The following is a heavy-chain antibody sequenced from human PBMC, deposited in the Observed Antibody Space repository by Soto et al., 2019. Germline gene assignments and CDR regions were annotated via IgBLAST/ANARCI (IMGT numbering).Heavy chain of an antibody. D-gene: IGHD3-22*01. CDR3: ARDTSYYDSNGYLF. Sequence: GGSLRLSCAASGFTFSSYSGNWVRQAPGKGLEWVSSISSSSSYIYYADSVKGRFTISRDNAKNSLYLQMNSLRAEDTAVYYCARDTSYYDSNGYLFWGQGTLVTVSS. CDR2: ISSSSSYI. CDR1: GFTFSSYS. V-gene: IGHV3-21*01. J-gene: IGHJ4*02.